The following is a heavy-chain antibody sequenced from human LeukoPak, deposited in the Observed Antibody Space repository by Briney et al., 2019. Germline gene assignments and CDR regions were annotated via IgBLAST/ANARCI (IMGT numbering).Heavy chain of an antibody. J-gene: IGHJ4*02. CDR1: GYSISSGYY. V-gene: IGHV4-38-2*01. D-gene: IGHD2/OR15-2a*01. CDR2: IYHSGST. CDR3: ARLSDLTQFDY. Sequence: PSETLSLTCAVSGYSISSGYYWGWIRQPPGKGLEWIGGIYHSGSTYYNPSLKSRVTISVDTSKNQFSLKLSSVTAADTAVYYRARLSDLTQFDYWGQGTLVTVSS.